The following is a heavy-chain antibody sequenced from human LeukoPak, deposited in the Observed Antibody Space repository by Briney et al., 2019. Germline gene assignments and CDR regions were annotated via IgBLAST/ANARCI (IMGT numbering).Heavy chain of an antibody. CDR3: ARASAAAPFDY. CDR1: GGSISSGSYY. J-gene: IGHJ4*02. D-gene: IGHD2-2*01. V-gene: IGHV4-61*02. CDR2: IYTSGST. Sequence: SETLSLPCTVSGGSISSGSYYWSWIRQPAGKGLEWIGRIYTSGSTNYNPSLKSRVTISVDTSKNQFSLKLSSVTAADTAVYYCARASAAAPFDYWGQGTLVTVSS.